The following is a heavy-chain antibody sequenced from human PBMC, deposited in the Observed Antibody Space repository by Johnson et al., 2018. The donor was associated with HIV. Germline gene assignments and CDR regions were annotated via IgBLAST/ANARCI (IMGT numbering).Heavy chain of an antibody. D-gene: IGHD2-15*01. CDR3: ARECRGDSCNYRPAALDI. CDR2: ISSSGYTI. J-gene: IGHJ3*02. V-gene: IGHV3-48*03. CDR1: GFTFSFSIYE. Sequence: MLLVESGGGLVQPGGSLRLSCAASGFTFSFSIYEINWVRQAPGKGLEWISYISSSGYTIYYADSVKGRFTISRDNAKNSLDLQMNSLRAEDTAVYYCARECRGDSCNYRPAALDIWGQGTMVTVSS.